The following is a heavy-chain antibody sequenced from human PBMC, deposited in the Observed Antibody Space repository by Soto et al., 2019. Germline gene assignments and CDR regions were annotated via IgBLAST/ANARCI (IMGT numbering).Heavy chain of an antibody. D-gene: IGHD5-18*01. Sequence: QPVGSLRLSCAASGFTVSSNYMSWVRQAPGKGLEWVSGIYSGGSTYYADSVKGRFTISRDNSKNTLYLQMNSLRAEDTAVYYCARDSGYSYGYDLGYYSSGMDVWGQGTTVTVSS. V-gene: IGHV3-53*01. J-gene: IGHJ6*02. CDR1: GFTVSSNY. CDR3: ARDSGYSYGYDLGYYSSGMDV. CDR2: IYSGGST.